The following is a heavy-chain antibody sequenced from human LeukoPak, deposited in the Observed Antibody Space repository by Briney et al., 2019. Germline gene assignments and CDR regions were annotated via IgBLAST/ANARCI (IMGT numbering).Heavy chain of an antibody. D-gene: IGHD5-18*01. CDR1: GYTFITYY. V-gene: IGHV1-46*01. Sequence: ASVKVSCKASGYTFITYYMHWVRQAPGQGLEWMGIINPSSGSTSYAQKFQGRVTMTRNTSISTAYMELSSLRSEDTAVYYCARGDTWIQSYRYYGMDVWGQGTTATVSS. J-gene: IGHJ6*02. CDR2: INPSSGST. CDR3: ARGDTWIQSYRYYGMDV.